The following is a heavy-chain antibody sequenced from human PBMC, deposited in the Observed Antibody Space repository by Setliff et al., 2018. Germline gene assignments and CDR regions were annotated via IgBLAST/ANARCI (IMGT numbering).Heavy chain of an antibody. D-gene: IGHD3-22*01. Sequence: SVKVSCKASGGTFSSYAISWVRQAPGQGLEWMGGIIPILGIANYAQKFQGRVTITADKSTSTAYMELSSLRSEDTAVYYCARDYYDSSGYRFSQGFDYWGQGTLVTVSS. CDR2: IIPILGIA. J-gene: IGHJ4*02. CDR1: GGTFSSYA. CDR3: ARDYYDSSGYRFSQGFDY. V-gene: IGHV1-69*10.